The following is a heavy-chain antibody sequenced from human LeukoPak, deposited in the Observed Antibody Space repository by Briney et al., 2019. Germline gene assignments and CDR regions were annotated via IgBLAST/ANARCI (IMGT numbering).Heavy chain of an antibody. V-gene: IGHV1-18*01. D-gene: IGHD6-19*01. Sequence: ASEKVSCKASGYTFTSYGISWVRQAPGQGLEWMGWISAYNGNTNYAQKLQGRVTMTTDTSTSTAYMELRSLRSDDTAVYYCAREPGIAVAGPVDYWGQGTLVTVSS. J-gene: IGHJ4*02. CDR1: GYTFTSYG. CDR2: ISAYNGNT. CDR3: AREPGIAVAGPVDY.